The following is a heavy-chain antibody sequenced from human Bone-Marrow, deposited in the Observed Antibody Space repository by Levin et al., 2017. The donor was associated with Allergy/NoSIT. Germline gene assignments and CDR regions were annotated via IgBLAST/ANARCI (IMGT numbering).Heavy chain of an antibody. D-gene: IGHD6-25*01. CDR3: ARGITAAGSGLGWFAP. Sequence: PSETLSLTCTVSGGSISSGNYYWSWIRQPAGKRLEWIGRIYTSGGIYYNPSLRSRVTISMDTSKNQFSLKLTSVTAADTALYYCARGITAAGSGLGWFAPWGQGTLVTVSS. CDR2: IYTSGGI. J-gene: IGHJ5*02. CDR1: GGSISSGNYY. V-gene: IGHV4-61*02.